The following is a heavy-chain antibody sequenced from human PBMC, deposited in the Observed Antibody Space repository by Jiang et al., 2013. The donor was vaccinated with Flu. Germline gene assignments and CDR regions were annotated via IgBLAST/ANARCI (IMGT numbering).Heavy chain of an antibody. CDR3: ARDRPTVVTPGSYWYFDL. V-gene: IGHV1-18*04. CDR2: ISAYNGNT. Sequence: GAEVKKPGASVKVSCKASGYTFTSYGISWVRQAPGQGLEWMGWISAYNGNTNYAQKLQGRVTMTTDTSTSTAYMELRSLRSDDTAVYYCARDRPTVVTPGSYWYFDLWGLAPWSLSPQ. J-gene: IGHJ2*01. CDR1: GYTFTSYG. D-gene: IGHD4-23*01.